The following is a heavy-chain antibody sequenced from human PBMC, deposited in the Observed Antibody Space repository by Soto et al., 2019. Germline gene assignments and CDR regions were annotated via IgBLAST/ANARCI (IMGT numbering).Heavy chain of an antibody. D-gene: IGHD3-3*01. CDR1: GDTFSRYA. Sequence: QVQLVQSGAEVKKPGSSVKVSCKTSGDTFSRYAISWLRQAPGQGLEWMGGIIPIYGVAEYAQNFRGRVTITADESTSRAYMELMSLRFEDTAIYYCATDRALFLVWWPSYFDLWGRGTLVTVSS. CDR3: ATDRALFLVWWPSYFDL. CDR2: IIPIYGVA. V-gene: IGHV1-69*12. J-gene: IGHJ2*01.